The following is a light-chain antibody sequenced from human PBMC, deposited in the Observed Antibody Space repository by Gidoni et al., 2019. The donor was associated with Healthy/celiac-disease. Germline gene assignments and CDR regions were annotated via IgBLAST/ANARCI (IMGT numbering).Light chain of an antibody. Sequence: QSVLTQPPSASGTPGQRVTISCSGSSSNIGSNYVYWYQQLPGPAPKLLIYRNNQRPSRVPDRFSGSKSGTSASLAISGLRSEDEADYYCAAWDDSLSGWVFGGGTKLTVL. CDR2: RNN. CDR3: AAWDDSLSGWV. J-gene: IGLJ3*02. V-gene: IGLV1-47*01. CDR1: SSNIGSNY.